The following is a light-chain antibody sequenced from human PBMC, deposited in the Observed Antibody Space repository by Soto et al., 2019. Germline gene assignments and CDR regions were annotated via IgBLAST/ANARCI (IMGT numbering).Light chain of an antibody. CDR3: VQHNSYPVT. J-gene: IGKJ4*01. CDR1: QGIRRD. CDR2: AVS. Sequence: DIQMTQSPSSLSAPVGGRVTITCRASQGIRRDLGWYQQKPGKAPTRLIYAVSSLHSGFPSRFSGSGSGTEITLAIGSLQPEDSPTYLCVQHNSYPVTFGGGTNVEIK. V-gene: IGKV1-17*01.